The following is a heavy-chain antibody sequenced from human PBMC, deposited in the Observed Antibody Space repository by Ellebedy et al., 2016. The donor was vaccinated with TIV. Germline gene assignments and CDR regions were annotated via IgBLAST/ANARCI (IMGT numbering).Heavy chain of an antibody. D-gene: IGHD3-10*01. CDR3: ARGGPGGDNWFFGL. J-gene: IGHJ2*01. CDR2: SGAAGDT. CDR1: GFSLTGSD. V-gene: IGHV3-13*01. Sequence: GESLKISCAASGFSLTGSDLHWVRRPRGKGLEWVSASGAAGDTYYPDSVRGRFTISRESAKNSFYLQMNSLTAGETAVYYCARGGPGGDNWFFGLWGRGTQVTVSS.